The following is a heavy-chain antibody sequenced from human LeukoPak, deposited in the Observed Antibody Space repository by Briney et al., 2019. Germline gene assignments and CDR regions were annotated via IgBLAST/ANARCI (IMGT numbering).Heavy chain of an antibody. CDR1: GFAFREYY. CDR2: ISDSGTTQ. CDR3: AASAVVASHY. V-gene: IGHV3-11*01. D-gene: IGHD2-15*01. Sequence: GGSLRLSCEASGFAFREYYMGWTRQAPGRGLEWISYISDSGTTQYYADSVKGRFTISRDNTKNSLYLQMNSLRAEDTAVYYCAASAVVASHYWGQGALVTVSS. J-gene: IGHJ4*02.